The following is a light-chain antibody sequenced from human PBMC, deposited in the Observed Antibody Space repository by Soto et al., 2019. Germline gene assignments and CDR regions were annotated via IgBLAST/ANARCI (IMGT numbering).Light chain of an antibody. CDR1: ELISSS. V-gene: IGKV3-15*01. J-gene: IGKJ5*01. CDR2: GAS. Sequence: SPVDLSPLCCSARELISSSFSWHQQQPRQTSRLLISGASTRGTGIPVRVRGSGSGTELTLTISSIRSEDFAVSYCQQYHNRVPCTFGQGTQVEIK. CDR3: QQYHNRVPCT.